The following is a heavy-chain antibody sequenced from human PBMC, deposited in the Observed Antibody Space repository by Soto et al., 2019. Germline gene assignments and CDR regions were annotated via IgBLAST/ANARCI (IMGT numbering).Heavy chain of an antibody. V-gene: IGHV3-23*01. J-gene: IGHJ6*02. Sequence: EVQLLESGGGLVQPGGSLRLSCAASEFTFSSYAMTWVRQAPGKGLEWVASITDSGGSTYYADSVKGRLTISRDNSENTVHLQMNGLRAEDTAIYYCVKEWSGDKCPCMDVWGQGTTVTVSS. CDR3: VKEWSGDKCPCMDV. D-gene: IGHD3-3*01. CDR1: EFTFSSYA. CDR2: ITDSGGST.